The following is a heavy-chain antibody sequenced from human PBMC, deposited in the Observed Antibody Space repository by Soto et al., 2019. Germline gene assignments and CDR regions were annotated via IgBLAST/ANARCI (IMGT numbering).Heavy chain of an antibody. J-gene: IGHJ3*02. V-gene: IGHV3-13*04. CDR3: AREGSTNAFDI. D-gene: IGHD2-15*01. CDR2: IGTAGDT. CDR1: GFTFSSYA. Sequence: GGSLRLSCAASGFTFSSYAMHWVRQATGKGLEWVSAIGTAGDTYYPGSVKGRFTISRENAKNSLYLQMNSLRAGDTAVYYCAREGSTNAFDIWGQGTMVTVSS.